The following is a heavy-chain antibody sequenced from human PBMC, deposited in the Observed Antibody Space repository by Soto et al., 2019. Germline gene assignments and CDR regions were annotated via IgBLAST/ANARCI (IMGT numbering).Heavy chain of an antibody. CDR2: ISTYSGDT. CDR3: ARHHGPTTSEKWFDR. Sequence: QVHLVQSGVEVKTPGASVKVSCQASGYTFFTYDISWVRQAPGPGLEWMGWISTYSGDTKYAQKFQGRVTMTTDTSTTTAYLELRSLRSDDTAVYYCARHHGPTTSEKWFDRWGQGTLVTVSS. V-gene: IGHV1-18*01. J-gene: IGHJ5*02. D-gene: IGHD5-12*01. CDR1: GYTFFTYD.